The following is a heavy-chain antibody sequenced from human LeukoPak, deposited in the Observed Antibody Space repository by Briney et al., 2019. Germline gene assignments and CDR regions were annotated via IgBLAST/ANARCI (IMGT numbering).Heavy chain of an antibody. J-gene: IGHJ4*02. V-gene: IGHV1-2*02. Sequence: ASVKVSCKASGYTFSSNYMHWVRQAPGQGLEWMGWIDPNSGGTNSAQKFQGRVTMTRDTSISTAYMELSRLRSDDTAVYYCARDRYCTSGTCYGNLFDYWGQGTLVTVSS. D-gene: IGHD2-15*01. CDR3: ARDRYCTSGTCYGNLFDY. CDR1: GYTFSSNY. CDR2: IDPNSGGT.